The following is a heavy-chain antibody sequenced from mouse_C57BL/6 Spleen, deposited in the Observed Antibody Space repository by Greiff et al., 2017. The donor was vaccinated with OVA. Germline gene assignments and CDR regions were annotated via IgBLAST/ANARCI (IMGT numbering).Heavy chain of an antibody. D-gene: IGHD1-1*01. Sequence: EVQLVESGGGLVKPGGSLKLSCAASGFTFSDYGMHWVRQAPEKGLEWVAYISSGSSTIYYADTVKGRFTISRDNAKNTLFLPMTSLRSEDTAMYYCARPYGSSPRYAMDYWGQGTSVTVSS. V-gene: IGHV5-17*01. J-gene: IGHJ4*01. CDR1: GFTFSDYG. CDR2: ISSGSSTI. CDR3: ARPYGSSPRYAMDY.